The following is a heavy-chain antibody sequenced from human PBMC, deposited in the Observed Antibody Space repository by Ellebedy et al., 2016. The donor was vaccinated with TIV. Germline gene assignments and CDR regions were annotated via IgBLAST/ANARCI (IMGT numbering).Heavy chain of an antibody. J-gene: IGHJ4*02. CDR1: GITFSNSW. CDR3: ARGLDY. Sequence: PGGSLRLSCAASGITFSNSWMSWVRQAPGKGLEWVAIIKPDGGEKWYVDSVKGRFTISRDNGKNSLFLQMDSLRADDTAVYYCARGLDYWGQGTLVTVSS. CDR2: IKPDGGEK. D-gene: IGHD6-19*01. V-gene: IGHV3-7*01.